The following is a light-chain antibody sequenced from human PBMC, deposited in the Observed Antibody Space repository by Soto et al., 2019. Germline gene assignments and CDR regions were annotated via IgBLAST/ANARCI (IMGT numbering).Light chain of an antibody. J-gene: IGLJ1*01. V-gene: IGLV1-44*01. CDR1: NSNIASNT. CDR2: YNK. CDR3: AAWDATLKRYV. Sequence: QSVRTQPPSASETPGQTVSISCSGSNSNIASNTVNWYQHLPRTAPKLLIYYNKQLPSRVPDLFSVSTSGTSASLAISGLQSEDESDYYCAAWDATLKRYVFGTGTKVTVL.